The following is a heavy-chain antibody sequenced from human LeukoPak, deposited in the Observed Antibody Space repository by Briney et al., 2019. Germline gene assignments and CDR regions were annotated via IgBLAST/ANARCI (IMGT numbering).Heavy chain of an antibody. D-gene: IGHD3-22*01. CDR1: GVTLSSYA. CDR3: AKVANIIGEVNDYWYFDL. V-gene: IGHV3-23*01. CDR2: ISGSGAST. J-gene: IGHJ2*01. Sequence: PGGSLRLSCAASGVTLSSYAMSWVRQAPGRGLEWVSGISGSGASTYYADSVKGRFTISRDNSKNALYLQMKSPRAEDTAVYYCAKVANIIGEVNDYWYFDLWGRGTLVTVSS.